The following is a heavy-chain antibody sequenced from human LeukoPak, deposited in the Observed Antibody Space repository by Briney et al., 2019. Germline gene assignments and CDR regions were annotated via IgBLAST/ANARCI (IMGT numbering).Heavy chain of an antibody. CDR2: IWFDGIRK. V-gene: IGHV3-33*01. D-gene: IGHD3-22*01. Sequence: GRSLRLSCAASGFTFSNYGMHWVRQVPGKGLEWVAAIWFDGIRKYYADSVKGRLTISRDNSKSTLYLQMNSLRAEDTAVYYCARDLEDSSPFGAFDMWGQGTMVTVSS. CDR3: ARDLEDSSPFGAFDM. CDR1: GFTFSNYG. J-gene: IGHJ3*02.